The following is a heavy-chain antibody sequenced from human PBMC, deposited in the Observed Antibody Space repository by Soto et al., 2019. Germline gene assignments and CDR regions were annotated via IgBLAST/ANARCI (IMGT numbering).Heavy chain of an antibody. V-gene: IGHV3-53*02. CDR2: IYSDGRT. D-gene: IGHD6-25*01. J-gene: IGHJ4*02. CDR3: ARCSGCYGQCYFDC. CDR1: GFIVSSSY. Sequence: DVQLVETGGGLIQPGGSLRLSCAASGFIVSSSYMSWVRQAPGKGLEWVSVIYSDGRTYYADSVKGRFTISRDNSKNTLYLQMSSLSAEGTAVYYCARCSGCYGQCYFDCWGQGTLVTVSS.